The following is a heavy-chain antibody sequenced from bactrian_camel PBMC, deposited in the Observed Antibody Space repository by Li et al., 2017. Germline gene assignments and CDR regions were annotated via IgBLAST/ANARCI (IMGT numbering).Heavy chain of an antibody. CDR1: GHTSRTN. CDR2: PDEQRYYADE. Sequence: QVQLVESGGGSVQTGESLRLACVASGHTSRTNLGRFRQAPGNIREIVACIQPPDEQRYYADEQRYYADSVKGRFTISHDNAKKTLCLQMNSLKPDDSAMYYCAADKHCGWDWTIRQFPYWGRGTQVTVS. J-gene: IGHJ4*01. CDR3: AADKHCGWDWTIRQFPY. D-gene: IGHD1*01. V-gene: IGHV3-3*01.